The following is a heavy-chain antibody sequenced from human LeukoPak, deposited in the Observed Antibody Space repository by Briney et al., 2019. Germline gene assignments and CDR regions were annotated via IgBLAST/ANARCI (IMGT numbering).Heavy chain of an antibody. J-gene: IGHJ5*02. CDR3: ARAHYGDYVWFDP. CDR1: GGSISSYY. V-gene: IGHV4-4*07. Sequence: SETLSLTCTAPGGSISSYYWSWIRQPAGKGLDWIGRIYTSGSTNYNPSLKSRVTMPVDTSKNQFSLKLSSVTAADTAVYYCARAHYGDYVWFDPWGQGTLVTVSS. D-gene: IGHD4-17*01. CDR2: IYTSGST.